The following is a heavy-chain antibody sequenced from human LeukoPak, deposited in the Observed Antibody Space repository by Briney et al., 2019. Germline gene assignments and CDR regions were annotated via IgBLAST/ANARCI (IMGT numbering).Heavy chain of an antibody. V-gene: IGHV3-23*01. Sequence: PGGSLRLSCAASRFTFSSYAMSWVRQVPGKGLEWVSGSSGSGGSTLYADSVKVRLTIYRDNSKNPLYLQMNSLRAEDTAVYYCAKDSSSWPEYFQHWGQGTLVTVSS. CDR3: AKDSSSWPEYFQH. CDR1: RFTFSSYA. D-gene: IGHD6-13*01. CDR2: SSGSGGST. J-gene: IGHJ1*01.